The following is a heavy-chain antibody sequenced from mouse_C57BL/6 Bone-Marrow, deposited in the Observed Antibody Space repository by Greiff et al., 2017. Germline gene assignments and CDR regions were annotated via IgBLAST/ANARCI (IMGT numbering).Heavy chain of an antibody. CDR3: SSFECNYFDF. CDR1: GFNIKDDY. J-gene: IGHJ2*01. Sequence: EVQLQQSGAELVRPGASVKLSCTASGFNIKDDYIHWVKQRPEQGLEWIGWIGPEIGVTEYASKLQGKDTITSDTSSNTAYLQLSSLTSEDTAMYYCSSFECNYFDFWGQGTPLTVAS. CDR2: IGPEIGVT. V-gene: IGHV14-4*01.